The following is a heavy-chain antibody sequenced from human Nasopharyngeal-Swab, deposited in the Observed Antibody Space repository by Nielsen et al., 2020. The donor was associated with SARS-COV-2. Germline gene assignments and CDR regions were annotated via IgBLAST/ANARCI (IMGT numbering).Heavy chain of an antibody. D-gene: IGHD6-19*01. CDR3: ATDLGYSSGWYDYYGMDV. J-gene: IGHJ6*02. V-gene: IGHV1-24*01. CDR2: FDPEDGET. Sequence: ASVKVSCKVSGYTLTELSMHWVRQAPGKGLEWMGGFDPEDGETIYAQKFQGRVTMTEDTSTDTAYMELSSLRSEDTAVYYCATDLGYSSGWYDYYGMDVLGQGTTVTVSS. CDR1: GYTLTELS.